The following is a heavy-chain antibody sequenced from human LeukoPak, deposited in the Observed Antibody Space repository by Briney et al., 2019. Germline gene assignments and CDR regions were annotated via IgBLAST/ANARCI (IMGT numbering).Heavy chain of an antibody. CDR3: ARHLSVGYSYGSEYNWFDP. J-gene: IGHJ5*02. V-gene: IGHV1-24*01. D-gene: IGHD5-18*01. CDR2: FDPEDGET. CDR1: GYTLTELS. Sequence: GASVKVSCKVSGYTLTELSMHWVRQAPGKGLEWMGGFDPEDGETIYAQKFQGRVTMTEDTSTDTAYMELSSLRSEDTAVYYCARHLSVGYSYGSEYNWFDPWGQGTLVTVSS.